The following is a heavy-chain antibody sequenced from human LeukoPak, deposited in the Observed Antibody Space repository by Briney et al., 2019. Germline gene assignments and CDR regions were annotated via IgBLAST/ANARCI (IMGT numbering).Heavy chain of an antibody. CDR2: ISQTGSAI. J-gene: IGHJ4*02. Sequence: PGGSLRLSCAASGFTFTEYYMTWMRRAPGKGLEWVSYISQTGSAIYTDSVKGRFTISRDNAKNSLYLQMNSLRAEDTAIYYCARWSGGADYWGQGVLVTVSS. D-gene: IGHD3-16*01. V-gene: IGHV3-11*01. CDR1: GFTFTEYY. CDR3: ARWSGGADY.